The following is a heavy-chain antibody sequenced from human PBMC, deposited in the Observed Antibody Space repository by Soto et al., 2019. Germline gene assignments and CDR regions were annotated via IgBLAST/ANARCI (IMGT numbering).Heavy chain of an antibody. J-gene: IGHJ4*02. CDR3: ARLGTPGYSSGWSYFDY. CDR2: IYPGDSDT. D-gene: IGHD6-19*01. CDR1: GYSFTSYL. V-gene: IGHV5-51*01. Sequence: GEALKISCKGSGYSFTSYLIGLVRQMPGKGLEWMGIIYPGDSDTRYSPSFQGQVTISADKSISTAYLQWSSLKASDTAMYYCARLGTPGYSSGWSYFDYWGQGTLVTVSS.